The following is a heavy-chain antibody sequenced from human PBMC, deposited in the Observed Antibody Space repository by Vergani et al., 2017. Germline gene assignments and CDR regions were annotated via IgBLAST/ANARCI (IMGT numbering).Heavy chain of an antibody. CDR1: GGSISSGDYY. D-gene: IGHD3-10*01. V-gene: IGHV4-30-4*08. Sequence: QVQLQESGPGLVKPSQTLSLTCTVSGGSISSGDYYWSWIRQPPGKGLEWIGYIYYSGSTYYNPSLKSRVTISVDTSKNQFSRKLSSVTAADPAVYYCARVGVVRGVSYYYYYYGMDVWGQGP. CDR3: ARVGVVRGVSYYYYYYGMDV. J-gene: IGHJ6*02. CDR2: IYYSGST.